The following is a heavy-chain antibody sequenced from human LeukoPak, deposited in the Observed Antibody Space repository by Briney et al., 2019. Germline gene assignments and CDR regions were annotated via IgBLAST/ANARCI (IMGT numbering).Heavy chain of an antibody. D-gene: IGHD6-6*01. CDR1: GFTFSSYA. CDR2: ISGSGRSS. Sequence: GGSLRLSCAASGFTFSSYAMSWVRQAPGKGLEWVSAISGSGRSSYSADSVKGRFPISRDNSKNTLYLQMNSLRAEDTAVYYCAKGQIAARPTPFDYWGQGTLVTVSS. J-gene: IGHJ4*02. CDR3: AKGQIAARPTPFDY. V-gene: IGHV3-23*01.